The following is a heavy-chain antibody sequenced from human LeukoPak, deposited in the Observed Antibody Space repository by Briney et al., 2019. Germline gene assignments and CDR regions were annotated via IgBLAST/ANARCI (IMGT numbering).Heavy chain of an antibody. Sequence: GGSLRLSCAASGFTFSSYGMHWVRQAPGKGLEWVAVIWYDGSNKYYADSVKGRFTISRDNSKNTLYLQMNSLRAEDTAVYYCAKEGAHSGYYYYLDYWGQGTPVTVSS. V-gene: IGHV3-33*06. CDR2: IWYDGSNK. D-gene: IGHD3-22*01. CDR1: GFTFSSYG. J-gene: IGHJ4*02. CDR3: AKEGAHSGYYYYLDY.